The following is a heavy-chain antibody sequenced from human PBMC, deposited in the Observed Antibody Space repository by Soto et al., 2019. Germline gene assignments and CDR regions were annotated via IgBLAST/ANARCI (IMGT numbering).Heavy chain of an antibody. D-gene: IGHD1-7*01. CDR1: GGTFSSYA. V-gene: IGHV1-69*06. J-gene: IGHJ5*02. CDR3: ARVAPYNWNYVGWFDP. CDR2: IIPIFGTA. Sequence: SVKVSCKASGGTFSSYAISWVRQAPGQGLEWMGGIIPIFGTANYAQKFQGRVPITADKSTSTAYMELSSLRSEDTAVYYCARVAPYNWNYVGWFDPWGQGTLVTVSS.